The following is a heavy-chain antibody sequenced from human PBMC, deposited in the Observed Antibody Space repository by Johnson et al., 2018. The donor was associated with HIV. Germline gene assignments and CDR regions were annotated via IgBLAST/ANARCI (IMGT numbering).Heavy chain of an antibody. D-gene: IGHD1-26*01. CDR1: GFTFSDYY. CDR2: ISISGSTI. V-gene: IGHV3-11*04. CDR3: AKEGGSYSMGRDAFDI. Sequence: QVQLVESGGGLVKPGGSLRLSCAASGFTFSDYYMSWIRQAPGKGLEWLSYISISGSTIYNADSVKGRFTISRDNAKNSLYLQVNSLRAEDTAVYYCAKEGGSYSMGRDAFDIWGQGTMVTVSS. J-gene: IGHJ3*02.